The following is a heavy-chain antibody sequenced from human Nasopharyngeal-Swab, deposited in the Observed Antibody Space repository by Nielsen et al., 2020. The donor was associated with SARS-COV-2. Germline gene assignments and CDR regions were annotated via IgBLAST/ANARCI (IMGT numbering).Heavy chain of an antibody. D-gene: IGHD3-16*01. J-gene: IGHJ4*02. Sequence: ASVKVSCKASGYTFTSYAMHWVRQAPGQGLEWMGWINTNTGNPTYAQGFTGRFVFSLDTSVSTAYLQISSLKAEDTAVYYCARDLDYIWGTGRYFDYWGQGTLVTVSS. CDR2: INTNTGNP. V-gene: IGHV7-4-1*02. CDR3: ARDLDYIWGTGRYFDY. CDR1: GYTFTSYA.